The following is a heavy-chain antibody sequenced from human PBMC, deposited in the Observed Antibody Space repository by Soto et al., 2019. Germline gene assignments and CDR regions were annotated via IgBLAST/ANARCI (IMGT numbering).Heavy chain of an antibody. D-gene: IGHD6-25*01. CDR3: ARDXWGTAAAGSYDFDY. CDR1: GYSFSNYG. J-gene: IGHJ4*02. V-gene: IGHV1-18*01. CDR2: ISGYTENT. Sequence: GASVKVSCKTSGYSFSNYGVAWVRQAPGQGLEWMGWISGYTENTNSAQHLHDRITMTTDTFMSTAYMELRSLRSDDTAIYYCARDXWGTAAAGSYDFDYWGQGTVVTVSS.